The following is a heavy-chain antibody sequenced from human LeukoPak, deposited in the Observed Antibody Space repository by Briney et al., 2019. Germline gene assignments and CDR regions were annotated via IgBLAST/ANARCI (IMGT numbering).Heavy chain of an antibody. Sequence: ASVKVSCKASGYTFTNYYMHWVRQAPGQGLEWMGIINPSGGSTSYAQKFQGRVTMTRDMSTSTVYMELSSLRSEDTAVYYCARDDSSSWYSAHFDYWGRGTLVTVSS. V-gene: IGHV1-46*01. CDR2: INPSGGST. CDR3: ARDDSSSWYSAHFDY. CDR1: GYTFTNYY. J-gene: IGHJ4*02. D-gene: IGHD6-13*01.